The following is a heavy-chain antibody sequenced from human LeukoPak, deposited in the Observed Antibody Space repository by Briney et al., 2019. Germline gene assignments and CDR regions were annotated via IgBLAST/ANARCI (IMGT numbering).Heavy chain of an antibody. Sequence: GASVKVSCKASGGTFSSYAISWVRQAPGQGLEWMGGIIPIFGTANYAQKFQGRVTITADESTSTAYMELSSLRSEDTAVYYCARSRDGYNEIRNFDYWGQGTLVTVSS. CDR1: GGTFSSYA. CDR2: IIPIFGTA. J-gene: IGHJ4*02. D-gene: IGHD5-24*01. V-gene: IGHV1-69*13. CDR3: ARSRDGYNEIRNFDY.